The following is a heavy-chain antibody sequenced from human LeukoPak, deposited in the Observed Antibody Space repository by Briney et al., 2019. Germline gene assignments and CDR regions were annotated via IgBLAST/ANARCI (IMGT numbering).Heavy chain of an antibody. D-gene: IGHD3-3*01. CDR3: AKGIFGVIHNGIDV. V-gene: IGHV3-23*01. CDR2: INAAGDDM. J-gene: IGHJ6*02. CDR1: GFTFPTYS. Sequence: HPGGSLRLSCVASGFTFPTYSMAWVRQAPGKGLDWVSSINAAGDDMYYADSVKGRFSISRDNLKNKLYLQMHSLRAEDRAIYYCAKGIFGVIHNGIDVWGQGTAVTVSS.